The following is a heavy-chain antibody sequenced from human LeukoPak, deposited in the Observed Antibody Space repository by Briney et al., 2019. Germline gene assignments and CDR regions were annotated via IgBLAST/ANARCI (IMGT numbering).Heavy chain of an antibody. D-gene: IGHD3-9*01. J-gene: IGHJ4*02. CDR1: GGSISSYY. CDR2: IYYSGST. V-gene: IGHV4-59*01. CDR3: ARDLYDVLTGYWRGFDY. Sequence: MPSETLSLTCTVSGGSISSYYWTWIRQPPGKGLEWIGYIYYSGSTNYNPSLKSRVTISVDTSKNQFSLKLSSVTAADTAVYYCARDLYDVLTGYWRGFDYWGQGTLVIVSS.